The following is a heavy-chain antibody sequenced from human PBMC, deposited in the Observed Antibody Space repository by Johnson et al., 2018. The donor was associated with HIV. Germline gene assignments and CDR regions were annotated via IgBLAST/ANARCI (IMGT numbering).Heavy chain of an antibody. CDR2: ISSSGSTI. CDR1: GFTFSDYY. J-gene: IGHJ3*02. V-gene: IGHV3-11*01. Sequence: VQLVESGGGLVKPGGSLRLSCAASGFTFSDYYMSWIRQAPGKGLEWVSYISSSGSTIYYADSVKGRFTISRDNAKNSLYLQMNSLRAEDTALYYCARDGGGSDIVVVTARNAFDIWGQGTMVTVSS. CDR3: ARDGGGSDIVVVTARNAFDI. D-gene: IGHD2-21*02.